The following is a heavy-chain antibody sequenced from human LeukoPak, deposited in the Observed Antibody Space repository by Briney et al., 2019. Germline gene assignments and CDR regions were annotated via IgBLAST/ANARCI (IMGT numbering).Heavy chain of an antibody. V-gene: IGHV4-39*01. CDR3: ARGPYYYDSSGYLTPLRY. D-gene: IGHD3-22*01. J-gene: IGHJ4*02. CDR1: GGSISSSSYF. Sequence: SETLSLTCTVSGGSISSSSYFWGWIRQPPGKGLEWIGSIYYSGSTYYNPSLKSRVTISVDTSKNQFSLKLSSVTAADTAVYYCARGPYYYDSSGYLTPLRYWGQGTLVTVSS. CDR2: IYYSGST.